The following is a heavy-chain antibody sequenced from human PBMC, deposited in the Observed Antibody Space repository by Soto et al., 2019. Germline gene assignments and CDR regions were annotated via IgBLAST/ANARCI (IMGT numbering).Heavy chain of an antibody. CDR3: AREGDDYGDYKRAFDI. CDR2: ISTTSSYI. Sequence: EVQLVESGGGLVKPGGSLRLSCEASGFTFRSYSMNWVRQAPGKGLEWVSSISTTSSYIYYGDSVKGRFTISRDNAKNSLFLQMNSLRAEDTAIYYCAREGDDYGDYKRAFDIWDQGTTVTVSS. J-gene: IGHJ3*02. V-gene: IGHV3-21*01. D-gene: IGHD4-17*01. CDR1: GFTFRSYS.